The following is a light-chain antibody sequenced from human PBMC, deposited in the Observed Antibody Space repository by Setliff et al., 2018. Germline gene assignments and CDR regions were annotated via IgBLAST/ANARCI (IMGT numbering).Light chain of an antibody. J-gene: IGLJ2*01. CDR2: SNN. CDR1: SSNIGSNT. V-gene: IGLV1-44*01. Sequence: QSVLTQPPSVSGTPGQRVTISCSGSSSNIGSNTVNWYQQVPGTAPKLLIYSNNQRPSGVPDRFSGSRSGTSASLAISGLQSGDEADYYCAVWDDNLNGPVFGGGTK. CDR3: AVWDDNLNGPV.